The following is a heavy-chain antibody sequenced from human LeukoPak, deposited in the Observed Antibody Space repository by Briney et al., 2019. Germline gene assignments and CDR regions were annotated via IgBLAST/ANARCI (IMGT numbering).Heavy chain of an antibody. Sequence: PGGSLRLSCAASGFTFSTYYMNWVRQAPGKGLEWVSYISSSGSTIYYADSVKGRFTISRDNAKNSLYLQMNSLRAEDTAVYYCASWLGIIARTVTTPFGDYWGQGTLVTVSS. D-gene: IGHD4-17*01. J-gene: IGHJ4*02. V-gene: IGHV3-48*04. CDR1: GFTFSTYY. CDR3: ASWLGIIARTVTTPFGDY. CDR2: ISSSGSTI.